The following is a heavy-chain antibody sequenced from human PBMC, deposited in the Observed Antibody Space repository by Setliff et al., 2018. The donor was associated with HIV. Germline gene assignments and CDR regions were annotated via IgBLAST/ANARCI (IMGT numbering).Heavy chain of an antibody. V-gene: IGHV3-11*01. Sequence: GGSLRLSCTPFGFTFDDYTMSWVRQAPGKGLEWIAYIRSSGSITYYAESVRGRFVVSRDNAKNSLYLQMSGLRDDDTAIYYCVTSAENTVVTYFDNWGQGTLVTVSS. D-gene: IGHD2-21*02. CDR1: GFTFDDYT. J-gene: IGHJ4*02. CDR2: IRSSGSIT. CDR3: VTSAENTVVTYFDN.